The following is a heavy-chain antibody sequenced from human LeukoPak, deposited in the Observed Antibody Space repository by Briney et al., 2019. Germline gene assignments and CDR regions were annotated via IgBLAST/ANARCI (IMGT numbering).Heavy chain of an antibody. Sequence: GGSLRLSCAASGFSVSGSVIHWVRQAAGKGLEWVGRIRSKRNKYATAYAASVKGRFTISRDDSKNTVYLHMDSLKTEDTALYYCSRLEDSSPIEVALDMWGQGTVATVSS. CDR1: GFSVSGSV. CDR2: IRSKRNKYAT. D-gene: IGHD6-13*01. CDR3: SRLEDSSPIEVALDM. V-gene: IGHV3-73*01. J-gene: IGHJ3*02.